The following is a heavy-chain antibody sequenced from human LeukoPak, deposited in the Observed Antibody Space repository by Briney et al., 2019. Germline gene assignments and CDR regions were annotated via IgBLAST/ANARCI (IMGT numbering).Heavy chain of an antibody. CDR3: AKDTFPRIAAADDFDY. Sequence: PGGSLRLSCAASGFTFDDYAMHWVRQAPGKGLEWVSGISWNSGSIGYADSVKGRFTISRDNAKNSLYLQMNSLRAEDTALYYCAKDTFPRIAAADDFDYWGQGTLVTVSS. D-gene: IGHD6-13*01. V-gene: IGHV3-9*01. CDR2: ISWNSGSI. CDR1: GFTFDDYA. J-gene: IGHJ4*02.